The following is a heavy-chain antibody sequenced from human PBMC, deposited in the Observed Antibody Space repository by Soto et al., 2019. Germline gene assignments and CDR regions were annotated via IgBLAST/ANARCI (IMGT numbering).Heavy chain of an antibody. CDR2: IMPILGIA. D-gene: IGHD6-6*01. CDR3: ARENQYTSSSKQGGRNYFYYYMDV. CDR1: GGTFSSYT. J-gene: IGHJ6*03. V-gene: IGHV1-69*04. Sequence: GASVKVSCKASGGTFSSYTISWVRQAPGQGLEWIGRIMPILGIANYAQKFQGRVTITADKSTSTAYMELSSLRSEDTAVYYCARENQYTSSSKQGGRNYFYYYMDVWGKGTTVTVSS.